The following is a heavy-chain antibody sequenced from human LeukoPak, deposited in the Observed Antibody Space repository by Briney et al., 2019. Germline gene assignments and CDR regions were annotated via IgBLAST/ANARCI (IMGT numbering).Heavy chain of an antibody. CDR3: ARDFSSSSTVYYYYYMDV. V-gene: IGHV4-39*07. J-gene: IGHJ6*03. CDR2: ISYSGTT. CDR1: GGSISSRPYY. D-gene: IGHD6-6*01. Sequence: SETLSLTCTVSGGSISSRPYYWGWVRQPPGKGLEWIGTISYSGTTYYNPSLKSRVTISLDTSKNQFSLKLSSVTAADTAIYYCARDFSSSSTVYYYYYMDVWGKGTTVTISS.